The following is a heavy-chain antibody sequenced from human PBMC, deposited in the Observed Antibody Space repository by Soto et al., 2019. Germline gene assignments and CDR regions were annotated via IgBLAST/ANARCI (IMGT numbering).Heavy chain of an antibody. J-gene: IGHJ6*02. CDR1: GYTFTGYY. CDR3: ASAMYCDGSLCYTPQYSYYYYGMDV. Sequence: ASVKVSCKASGYTFTGYYMHCVRQAPGQGLEWMGWINPNSGGTNYAQKFQGRISLTRDTSASTAFLGLSSLRSEDTAVYYCASAMYCDGSLCYTPQYSYYYYGMDVWGQGTTVTVSS. D-gene: IGHD3-16*02. CDR2: INPNSGGT. V-gene: IGHV1-2*02.